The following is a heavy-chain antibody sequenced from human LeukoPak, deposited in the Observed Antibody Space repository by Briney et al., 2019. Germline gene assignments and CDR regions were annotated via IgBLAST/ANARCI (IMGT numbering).Heavy chain of an antibody. V-gene: IGHV3-53*01. CDR2: IYSGGST. CDR3: ARDGSGSNQY. CDR1: GFTFSSYS. D-gene: IGHD3-3*01. Sequence: GGSLRLSCAASGFTFSSYSMNWVRQAPGKGLEWVSVIYSGGSTYYADSVKGRFTISRDNSKNTLYLQMNSLRAEDTAVYYCARDGSGSNQYWGQGTLVTVSS. J-gene: IGHJ4*02.